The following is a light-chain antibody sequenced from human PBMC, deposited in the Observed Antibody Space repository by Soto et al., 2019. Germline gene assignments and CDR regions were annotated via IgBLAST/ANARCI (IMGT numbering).Light chain of an antibody. CDR2: EVS. CDR1: SSDVGSYNL. J-gene: IGLJ1*01. Sequence: QSALTQPASVSGSPGQSITISCTGTSSDVGSYNLVSWYQQHPGKAPKLMIYEVSKRPSGVSNRFSGSKSGNTASLTISGLQAEDEAAYYCCSYAGSSHYVFGTGTKVTVL. V-gene: IGLV2-23*02. CDR3: CSYAGSSHYV.